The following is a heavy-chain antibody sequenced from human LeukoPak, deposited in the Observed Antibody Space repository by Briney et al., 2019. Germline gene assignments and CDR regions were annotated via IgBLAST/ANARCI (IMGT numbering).Heavy chain of an antibody. CDR1: GGTFSSYA. J-gene: IGHJ3*02. CDR2: IIPIFGTA. Sequence: SVKVSCKASGGTFSSYAISWVRQAPGQGLEWMGGIIPIFGTANYAQKFQGRVTITTDESTRTAYMELSSLRSEDTAVYYCASTEGDYYDSSGSRDDAFDIWGQGTMVTVSS. CDR3: ASTEGDYYDSSGSRDDAFDI. V-gene: IGHV1-69*05. D-gene: IGHD3-22*01.